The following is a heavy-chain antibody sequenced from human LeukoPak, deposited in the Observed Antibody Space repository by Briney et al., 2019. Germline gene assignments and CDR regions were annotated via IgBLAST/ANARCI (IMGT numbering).Heavy chain of an antibody. V-gene: IGHV3-74*01. CDR1: GFTFSSYW. CDR3: ARVRATFSPHFDN. Sequence: GGSLRLSCAASGFTFSSYWMHWVRQAPGKGLMWVSRINSDGSITNYADSVKGRFTISRDNAKNTLYPQMNSLRAEDTAVYYCARVRATFSPHFDNWGQGTLVTVSS. D-gene: IGHD5-12*01. CDR2: INSDGSIT. J-gene: IGHJ4*02.